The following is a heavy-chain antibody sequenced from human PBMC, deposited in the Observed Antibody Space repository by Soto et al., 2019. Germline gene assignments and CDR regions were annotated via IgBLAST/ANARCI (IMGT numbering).Heavy chain of an antibody. D-gene: IGHD3-10*01. CDR1: GYTFTSYA. CDR3: AREGYGSGSRTRVIGHNWFDP. CDR2: INAGNGNT. Sequence: ASVKVSCKASGYTFTSYAMHWVRQAPGQRLEWMGWINAGNGNTKYSQKFQGRVTITRDTSASTAYMELSSLRSEDTAVCYCAREGYGSGSRTRVIGHNWFDPWGQGTLVTVSS. J-gene: IGHJ5*02. V-gene: IGHV1-3*01.